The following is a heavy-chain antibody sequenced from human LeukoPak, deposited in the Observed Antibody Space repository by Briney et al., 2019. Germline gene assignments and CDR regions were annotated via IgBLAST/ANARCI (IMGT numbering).Heavy chain of an antibody. J-gene: IGHJ5*02. V-gene: IGHV4-34*01. CDR3: ARGSHPRGRYCSSTSCYAGVNWFDP. D-gene: IGHD2-2*01. CDR1: GGSFSGYY. Sequence: PSETLSLTCAVYGGSFSGYYWSWIRQPPGKGLEWIGEINHSGSTNYNPSLKSRVTISVDTSKNQFSLKLSSVTAADTAVYYCARGSHPRGRYCSSTSCYAGVNWFDPWGQGTLVTVSS. CDR2: INHSGST.